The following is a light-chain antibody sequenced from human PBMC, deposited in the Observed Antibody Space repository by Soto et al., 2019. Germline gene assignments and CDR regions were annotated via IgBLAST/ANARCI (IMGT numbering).Light chain of an antibody. CDR3: QQYNSYSR. J-gene: IGKJ2*01. CDR2: DAS. V-gene: IGKV1-5*01. Sequence: DIQMTQSPSTLSASVGDRVTITCRASQSMSSWLAWYQQKPGKAPKLLIYDASSLESGVPSRFSGSGSGTEFTLTISSLQPDDFATYYCQQYNSYSRFGQGTKLEIK. CDR1: QSMSSW.